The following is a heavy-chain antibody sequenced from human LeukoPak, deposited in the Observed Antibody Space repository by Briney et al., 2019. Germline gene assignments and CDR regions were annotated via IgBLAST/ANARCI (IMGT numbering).Heavy chain of an antibody. D-gene: IGHD3-16*01. V-gene: IGHV3-7*01. J-gene: IGHJ3*02. CDR3: ARGPSQWGNAFDI. CDR2: INPDGSER. CDR1: GFIFSTSW. Sequence: TGGSLRLSCAASGFIFSTSWMSWVRQAPGKGLEWVATINPDGSERYYVNSVKGRFTISRDNAKNSLFLQMNSLRAEDTAVYYCARGPSQWGNAFDIWGQGTMVTVSS.